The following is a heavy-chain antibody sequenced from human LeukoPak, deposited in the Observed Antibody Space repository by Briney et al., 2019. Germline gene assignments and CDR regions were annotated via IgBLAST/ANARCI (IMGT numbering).Heavy chain of an antibody. CDR1: GYTFTSYG. J-gene: IGHJ4*02. CDR2: ISAYNGNT. Sequence: ASVKVSCKASGYTFTSYGISWVRQAPGQGLEWMGWISAYNGNTNYAQKLQGRVTMTTDTSTSTAYMELRSLRSDDTAVYYCARVLTRLRYFDWLYWGQGTLVTVSS. V-gene: IGHV1-18*01. D-gene: IGHD3-9*01. CDR3: ARVLTRLRYFDWLY.